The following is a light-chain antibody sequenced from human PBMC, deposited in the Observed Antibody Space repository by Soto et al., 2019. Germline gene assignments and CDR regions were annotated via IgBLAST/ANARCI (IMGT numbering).Light chain of an antibody. V-gene: IGKV3D-15*02. CDR2: GAS. J-gene: IGKJ5*01. CDR3: QRYGRLTPIT. Sequence: EIVMTQSPATLSVSPGERATLSCRASQSVSSKLAWYQQKPGQAPRLLIYGASTRAPGIPGRFTGSGSGTTFTLTISRLEPGDFAVYYCQRYGRLTPITFGQGTRLEIK. CDR1: QSVSSK.